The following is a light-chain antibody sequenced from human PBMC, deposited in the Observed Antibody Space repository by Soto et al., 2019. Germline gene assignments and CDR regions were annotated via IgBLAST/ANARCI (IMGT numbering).Light chain of an antibody. CDR3: QHYGSLSWT. V-gene: IGKV3-20*01. CDR2: GAS. J-gene: IGKJ1*01. Sequence: EIVLTQSPGTLSLSPGERATLSCRASQNVDSNYLAWYQQKPGQAPRIIIFGASGRATGIPDRFSGSGSGTDFTLTISRLEPEDFAVYYCQHYGSLSWTFGQGTKVDIK. CDR1: QNVDSNY.